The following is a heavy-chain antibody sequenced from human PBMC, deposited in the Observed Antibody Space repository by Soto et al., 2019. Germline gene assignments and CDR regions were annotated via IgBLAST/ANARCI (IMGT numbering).Heavy chain of an antibody. V-gene: IGHV4-30-2*01. CDR2: IYHSGST. CDR1: GGSISSGGYS. D-gene: IGHD2-15*01. Sequence: PSETLSLTCAVSGGSISSGGYSWSWIRQPPGKGLEWIGYIYHSGSTYYNPSLKSRVTISVDRPKNQFSLTLSSVTAADTAVYYCAREGALLFGGNPDSYDDLAVWGQGTPVTXP. J-gene: IGHJ6*02. CDR3: AREGALLFGGNPDSYDDLAV.